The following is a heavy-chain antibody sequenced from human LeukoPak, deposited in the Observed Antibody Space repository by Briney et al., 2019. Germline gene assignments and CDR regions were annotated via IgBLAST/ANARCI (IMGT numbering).Heavy chain of an antibody. V-gene: IGHV4-34*01. Sequence: SETLSLTCAVYGGSFSGYYWSWIRQPPGKGLEWIGEINHSGSTNYNPSLKSRVTISVDTSKNQFSLKLSSVTAADTAVYYCARLSSGWLTQSSSYYYGMDVWGQGTTVTVSS. D-gene: IGHD6-19*01. J-gene: IGHJ6*02. CDR2: INHSGST. CDR1: GGSFSGYY. CDR3: ARLSSGWLTQSSSYYYGMDV.